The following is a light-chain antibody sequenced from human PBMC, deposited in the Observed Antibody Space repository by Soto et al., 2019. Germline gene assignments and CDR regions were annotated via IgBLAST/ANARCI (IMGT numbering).Light chain of an antibody. V-gene: IGKV4-1*01. J-gene: IGKJ2*01. CDR3: QQYFNTTHT. CDR1: QSVFSNSKNKNY. Sequence: DIVMTQSPDSLAVSLGERATINCKSSQSVFSNSKNKNYFAWYQQKPGQPPKLLIYWASTRESGVPDRFSGSGSGTDFTLTISSLQAEDVAVYYCQQYFNTTHTFGQGTKLAIK. CDR2: WAS.